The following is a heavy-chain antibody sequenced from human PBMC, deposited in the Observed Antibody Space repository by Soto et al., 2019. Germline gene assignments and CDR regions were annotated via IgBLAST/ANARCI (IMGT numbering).Heavy chain of an antibody. CDR2: ISPYSGNT. J-gene: IGHJ4*02. Sequence: QVQLVQSGGEVKKPGASVKVSCKASGYIFTNYDIGRVRQAPGQGLEWMGWISPYSGNTKYTQKVQGRVTMTADTSTSTAYMELRSLRSDDTAVYYCVRFASSGWYTGGYWGQGTLVTVSS. CDR1: GYIFTNYD. V-gene: IGHV1-18*01. D-gene: IGHD6-19*01. CDR3: VRFASSGWYTGGY.